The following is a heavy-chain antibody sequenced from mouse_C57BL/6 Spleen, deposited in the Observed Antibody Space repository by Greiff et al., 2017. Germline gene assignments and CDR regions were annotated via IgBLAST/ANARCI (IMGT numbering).Heavy chain of an antibody. CDR2: IYPGSGST. Sequence: QVQLQQSGAELVKPGASVKMSCKASGYTFTSYWITWVKQRPGQGLEWIGDIYPGSGSTNYNEKFKSKATLTVDTSSSTAYMQLSSLTSEDSAVYYCARWGTTVWYFDVWGTGTTVTVSS. V-gene: IGHV1-55*01. CDR3: ARWGTTVWYFDV. CDR1: GYTFTSYW. D-gene: IGHD1-1*01. J-gene: IGHJ1*03.